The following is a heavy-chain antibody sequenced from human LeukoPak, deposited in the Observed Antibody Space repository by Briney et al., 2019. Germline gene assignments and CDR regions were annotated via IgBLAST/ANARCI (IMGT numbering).Heavy chain of an antibody. V-gene: IGHV3-11*04. CDR1: GFTFDYY. D-gene: IGHD3-22*01. CDR2: ISNTGDAK. CDR3: ARGAPNYYDSSGYYYGGDY. J-gene: IGHJ4*02. Sequence: PGGSLRLSCAASGFTFDYYMTWIRQAPGRGLEWISYISNTGDAKWYADSVKGRFTISRDNAKNSLYLQMNSLRAEDTAVYYCARGAPNYYDSSGYYYGGDYWGQGTLVTVSS.